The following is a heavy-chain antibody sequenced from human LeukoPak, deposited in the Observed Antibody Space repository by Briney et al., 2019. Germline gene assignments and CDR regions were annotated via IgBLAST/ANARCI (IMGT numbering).Heavy chain of an antibody. CDR1: GGTFSSYA. Sequence: SVKVSCKASGGTFSSYAISWVRQAPGQGLEWMGGIIPIFGTANYAQKFQGRVTITADKSASTAYMELSSLRSEDTAVYCCARATNYYDILTGYADGFDPWGQGTLVTVSS. CDR2: IIPIFGTA. J-gene: IGHJ5*02. D-gene: IGHD3-9*01. CDR3: ARATNYYDILTGYADGFDP. V-gene: IGHV1-69*06.